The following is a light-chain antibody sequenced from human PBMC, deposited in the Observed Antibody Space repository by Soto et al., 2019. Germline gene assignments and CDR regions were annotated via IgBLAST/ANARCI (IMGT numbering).Light chain of an antibody. V-gene: IGLV1-44*01. CDR2: GDN. J-gene: IGLJ2*01. CDR1: GSSIGTNT. Sequence: QPVLTQPPSASGTPGQRVTISCSGSGSSIGTNTVNWYRQLPGTAPKLLIYGDNQRPSGVPDRFSGSKSGTSASLAISGLQSEDEADYYCVAWDGSLNNVLFGGGTKLTVL. CDR3: VAWDGSLNNVL.